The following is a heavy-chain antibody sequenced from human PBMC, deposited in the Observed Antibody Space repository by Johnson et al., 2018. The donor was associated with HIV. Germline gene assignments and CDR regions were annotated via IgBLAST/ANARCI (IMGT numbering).Heavy chain of an antibody. Sequence: QVQLVESGGGVVKPGRSLRLSCAASGFTFSSYGMYWVRQAPGKGLEWVAVIWYDGSNKYYSDSVKGRFTISRDNSKNTLYLQMNSLRPEDTAVYYCAKDQLVGATYAAFDIWGQGTMVTVSS. V-gene: IGHV3-33*06. CDR1: GFTFSSYG. J-gene: IGHJ3*02. CDR2: IWYDGSNK. D-gene: IGHD1-26*01. CDR3: AKDQLVGATYAAFDI.